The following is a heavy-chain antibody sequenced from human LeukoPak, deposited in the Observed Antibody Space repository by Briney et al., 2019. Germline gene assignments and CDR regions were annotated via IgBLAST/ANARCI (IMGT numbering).Heavy chain of an antibody. D-gene: IGHD2-15*01. V-gene: IGHV4-59*01. CDR2: IYYSGST. CDR1: GGSISSYY. Sequence: SETLSLTCTVSGGSISSYYWSWIRQPPGKGLEWIGYIYYSGSTNYNPSLKSRVTISVDTSKNQFSLKLSSVTAADTAVYYCARGGAHIVVVVAATPDVYFDYWGQGTLVTVSS. CDR3: ARGGAHIVVVVAATPDVYFDY. J-gene: IGHJ4*02.